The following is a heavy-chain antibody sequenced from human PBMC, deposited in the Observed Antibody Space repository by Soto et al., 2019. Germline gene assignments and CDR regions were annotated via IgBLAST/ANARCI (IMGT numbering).Heavy chain of an antibody. CDR3: ARGRTRDRYYFDY. CDR2: IYYSGST. Sequence: SETLSLTCTVSGGSIISYYWSWIRQPPGKGLEWIGYIYYSGSTNYNPSLKSRVTISVDTSKNQFSLKLSSVTAADTAVYYCARGRTRDRYYFDYWGQGTLVTVSS. CDR1: GGSIISYY. J-gene: IGHJ4*02. V-gene: IGHV4-59*01.